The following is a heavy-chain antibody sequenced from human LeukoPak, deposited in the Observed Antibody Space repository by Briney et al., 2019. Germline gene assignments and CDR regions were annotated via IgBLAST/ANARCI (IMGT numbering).Heavy chain of an antibody. Sequence: GGSLRLSCAASGFTFSTYEMKWVREATGKGLEWVSYTSSSSITIYYATSLKSRFTISGDKAKNSLYLQINSLRAEDTAAYYCARAVPDPRYSFGPYFDFWGQGTLVTVSS. V-gene: IGHV3-48*03. CDR3: ARAVPDPRYSFGPYFDF. CDR2: TSSSSITI. D-gene: IGHD5-18*01. J-gene: IGHJ4*02. CDR1: GFTFSTYE.